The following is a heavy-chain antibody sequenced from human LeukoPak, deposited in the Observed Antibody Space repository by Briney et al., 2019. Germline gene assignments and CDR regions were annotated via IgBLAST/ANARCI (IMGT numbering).Heavy chain of an antibody. D-gene: IGHD6-13*01. CDR3: ARSIAKGSYYYYMDV. CDR1: GFTFSSYS. J-gene: IGHJ6*03. CDR2: ISSSSSYI. Sequence: GGSLRLSCAASGFTFSSYSMNWVRQAPGKGLEWVSSISSSSSYIYNADSVKGRFTISRDNAKNSLYLQMNSLRAEDTAVYYCARSIAKGSYYYYMDVWGKGTTVTVSS. V-gene: IGHV3-21*01.